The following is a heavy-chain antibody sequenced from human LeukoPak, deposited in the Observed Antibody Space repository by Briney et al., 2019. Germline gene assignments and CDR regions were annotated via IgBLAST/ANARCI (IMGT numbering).Heavy chain of an antibody. Sequence: PGGSLRLSCAASGFTVSSNYMSWVRQAPGKGLEWVSVIYSGGSTYYADSVKGRFTISRQNSKNTLDLQMNSLRPEDTAVYYCARLQGRGDNYLDYWGQGTLVTVSS. J-gene: IGHJ4*02. D-gene: IGHD7-27*01. CDR1: GFTVSSNY. CDR2: IYSGGST. V-gene: IGHV3-53*04. CDR3: ARLQGRGDNYLDY.